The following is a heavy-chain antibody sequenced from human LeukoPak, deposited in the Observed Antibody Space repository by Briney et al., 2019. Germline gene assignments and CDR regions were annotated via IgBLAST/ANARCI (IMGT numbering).Heavy chain of an antibody. CDR3: ARNTVVTPYYYYGMDV. Sequence: SVKVSCKASGGTFSSYAISWVRQAPGQGLEWMGWIIPIFGTANYAQKFQGRVTITADESTSTAYMELSSLRSEDTAAYYCARNTVVTPYYYYGMDVWGQGTTVTVSS. V-gene: IGHV1-69*13. J-gene: IGHJ6*02. CDR2: IIPIFGTA. CDR1: GGTFSSYA. D-gene: IGHD4-11*01.